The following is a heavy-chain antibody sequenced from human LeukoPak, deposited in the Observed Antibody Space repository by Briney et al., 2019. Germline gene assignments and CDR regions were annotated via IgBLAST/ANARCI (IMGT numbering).Heavy chain of an antibody. CDR2: IRYDGSDK. Sequence: PGGSLRLSCAASGFTFGGSGMHWVRQTPGKVLEWVAFIRYDGSDKHYADSVKGRFTISRDNSKNTLYLQMNSLRAEDTAVYYCAKSIPTIAVAVSTRQWGQGTLVTVSS. V-gene: IGHV3-30*02. CDR1: GFTFGGSG. J-gene: IGHJ4*02. CDR3: AKSIPTIAVAVSTRQ. D-gene: IGHD6-19*01.